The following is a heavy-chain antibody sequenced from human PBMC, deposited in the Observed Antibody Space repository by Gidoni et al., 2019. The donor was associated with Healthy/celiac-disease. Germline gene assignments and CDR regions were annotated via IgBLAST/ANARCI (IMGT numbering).Heavy chain of an antibody. Sequence: EVQLLVSGGGLVQPGGSLSLSCAASGFPFSSNARRWVRQAPGKGLEWVSAIRGSGGSKYYADSVKGRFTISRDNSKNTLYLKMNSRRAEDTAVYYCANHDSSGYYYNYWGQGTLVTVSS. CDR1: GFPFSSNA. CDR2: IRGSGGSK. J-gene: IGHJ4*02. CDR3: ANHDSSGYYYNY. D-gene: IGHD3-22*01. V-gene: IGHV3-23*01.